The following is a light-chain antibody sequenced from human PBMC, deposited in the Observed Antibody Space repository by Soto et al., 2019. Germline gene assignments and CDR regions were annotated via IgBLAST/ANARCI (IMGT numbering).Light chain of an antibody. CDR2: AAS. V-gene: IGKV1-39*01. CDR1: QSISVH. J-gene: IGKJ2*01. CDR3: QQSYITPYT. Sequence: DIQMTQSPSSLSASVGDTVTITCRASQSISVHLNWYQQKPGKVPNLLIYAASNLQSGVPSSFSGSASETDVALTISSLQPEDFATYYCQQSYITPYTFGQRTKLQIK.